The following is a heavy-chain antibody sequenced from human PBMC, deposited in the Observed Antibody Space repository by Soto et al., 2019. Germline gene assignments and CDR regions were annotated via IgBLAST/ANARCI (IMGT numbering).Heavy chain of an antibody. CDR3: ARRSSSWYFDC. J-gene: IGHJ4*02. V-gene: IGHV3-23*01. Sequence: EVQLLESGGGVVQPGGSLRLSCAASGFTFSSYAMNWVRQAPGKGLEWVSVISGSGGSTYYTDSVKVRFTISRDNSKNTLYLQMNSLRAEDTAVYYCARRSSSWYFDCWGQGTLVTVSS. D-gene: IGHD6-13*01. CDR1: GFTFSSYA. CDR2: ISGSGGST.